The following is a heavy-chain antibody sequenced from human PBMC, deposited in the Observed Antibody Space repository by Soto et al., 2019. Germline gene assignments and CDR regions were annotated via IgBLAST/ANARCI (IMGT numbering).Heavy chain of an antibody. J-gene: IGHJ3*02. CDR1: GYTFTGYY. D-gene: IGHD2-15*01. Sequence: VSVKVSCKASGYTFTGYYMHWVRQAPGQGLEWMGWINPNSGGTNYAQKFQGWVTMTRDTSISTAYMELSRLRSDDTAVYYCARFYGSGSAVGYCSGGSCPGTFDIWGQGTMVTVSS. V-gene: IGHV1-2*04. CDR2: INPNSGGT. CDR3: ARFYGSGSAVGYCSGGSCPGTFDI.